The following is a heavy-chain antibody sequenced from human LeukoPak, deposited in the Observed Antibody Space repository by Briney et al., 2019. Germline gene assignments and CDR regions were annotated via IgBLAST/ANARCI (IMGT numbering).Heavy chain of an antibody. CDR3: ARRGYYYDSSGYGYFDY. D-gene: IGHD3-22*01. J-gene: IGHJ4*02. V-gene: IGHV4-34*01. CDR1: GGSFSGYY. CDR2: INHSGST. Sequence: TSSETLSLTCAVYGGSFSGYYWSWIRQPPGKGLEWIGEINHSGSTNYNPSLKSRVTMSVDTSKNQFSLKLSSVTAADTAVYYCARRGYYYDSSGYGYFDYWGQGTLVTVSS.